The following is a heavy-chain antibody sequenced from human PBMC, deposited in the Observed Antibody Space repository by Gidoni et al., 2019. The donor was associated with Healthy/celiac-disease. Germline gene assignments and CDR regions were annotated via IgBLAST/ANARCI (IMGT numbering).Heavy chain of an antibody. CDR1: GYSISSGYY. V-gene: IGHV4-38-2*02. D-gene: IGHD6-13*01. CDR3: ARVGPSIWDFDY. Sequence: QVKLQESGPGLVNPSENLSLTCTISGYSISSGYYWGWIRQLPGNGLEWIGSTYHSVSTYYNPSLKSRVTISLDTSKNQFSLKLSSVTAAYTAVYYCARVGPSIWDFDYWGQGTLVTVSS. J-gene: IGHJ4*02. CDR2: TYHSVST.